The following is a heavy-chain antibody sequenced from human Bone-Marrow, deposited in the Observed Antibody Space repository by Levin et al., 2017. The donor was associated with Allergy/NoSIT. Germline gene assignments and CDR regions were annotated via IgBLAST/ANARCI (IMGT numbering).Heavy chain of an antibody. J-gene: IGHJ4*02. CDR1: GFTFDDYA. D-gene: IGHD6-13*01. V-gene: IGHV3-9*01. CDR3: AKDIGSSSRRPYFDY. CDR2: ISWNSGSI. Sequence: PGGSLRLSCAASGFTFDDYAMHWVRQAPGKGLEWVSGISWNSGSIGYADSVKGRFTISRDNAKNSLYLQMNSLRAEDTALYYCAKDIGSSSRRPYFDYWGQGTLVTVSS.